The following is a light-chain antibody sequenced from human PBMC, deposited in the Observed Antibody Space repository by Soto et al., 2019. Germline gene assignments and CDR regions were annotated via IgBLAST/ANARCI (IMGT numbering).Light chain of an antibody. CDR1: QRISSD. J-gene: IGKJ5*01. CDR2: GAS. V-gene: IGKV3-15*01. Sequence: EIVMTQSPATLSVSPGERATLSCRASQRISSDLAWYQQKPGQAPRLLIYGASTRATDIPARFSGSGSGTEFTLTISSLQSEDFAVYYCQHYNNWPITFGLGTRLEI. CDR3: QHYNNWPIT.